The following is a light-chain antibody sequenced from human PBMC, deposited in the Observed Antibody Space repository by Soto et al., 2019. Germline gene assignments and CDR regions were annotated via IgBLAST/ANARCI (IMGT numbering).Light chain of an antibody. V-gene: IGLV3-21*04. CDR2: YDS. Sequence: SYELTQPPSVSVAPGKTARITCGGNNIGSKSVHWYQQKPGQAPVLVIYYDSDRPSGIPERFSGSNSGNTATLTISRVEAGDEADYYCKVWDSSSDPGVCGGGTKLPVL. J-gene: IGLJ3*02. CDR1: NIGSKS. CDR3: KVWDSSSDPGV.